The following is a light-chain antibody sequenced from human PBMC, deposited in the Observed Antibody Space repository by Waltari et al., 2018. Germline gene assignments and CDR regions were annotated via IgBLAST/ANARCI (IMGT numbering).Light chain of an antibody. CDR2: DTT. CDR3: FLVYGGVGV. J-gene: IGLJ3*02. CDR1: TGVVTSGHF. Sequence: QAVVTQEPSLTVSPGGTVTLTCASNTGVVTSGHFPYWFQPNPGQAPKTLIYDTTTQPPWTPARFSGSLLGGKAALTLSGAQPEDEADYFCFLVYGGVGVFGGGTKLTVL. V-gene: IGLV7-46*01.